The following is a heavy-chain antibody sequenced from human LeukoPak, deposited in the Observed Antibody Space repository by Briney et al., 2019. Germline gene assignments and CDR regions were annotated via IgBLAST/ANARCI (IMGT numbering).Heavy chain of an antibody. CDR3: AKGAQPQAGQYYLTNYYYYGMDV. J-gene: IGHJ6*02. V-gene: IGHV3-23*01. D-gene: IGHD2/OR15-2a*01. CDR1: GFTFSSYA. Sequence: GGSLRPSCAASGFTFSSYAMSWVRQAPGKGLEWVSAISGSGGSTYYADSVKGRFTISRDNSKNTLYLQMNSLRAEDTAVYYCAKGAQPQAGQYYLTNYYYYGMDVWGQGTTVTVPS. CDR2: ISGSGGST.